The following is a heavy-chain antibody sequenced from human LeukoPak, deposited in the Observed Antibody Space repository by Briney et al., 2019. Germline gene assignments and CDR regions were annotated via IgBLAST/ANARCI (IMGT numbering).Heavy chain of an antibody. CDR3: ATTAGSAWFYFDY. Sequence: GGSLRLSCEASGFTFSSYAMGWVRQAPGKGLEWVSVIRGSGDSTYYADSVKGRFAVYRDNCKNTLYLQLNSLRAEDTAIYYCATTAGSAWFYFDYWGQGALVTVSS. D-gene: IGHD6-19*01. V-gene: IGHV3-23*01. J-gene: IGHJ4*02. CDR2: IRGSGDST. CDR1: GFTFSSYA.